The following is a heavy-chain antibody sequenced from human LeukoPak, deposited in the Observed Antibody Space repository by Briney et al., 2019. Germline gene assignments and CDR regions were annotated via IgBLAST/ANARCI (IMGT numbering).Heavy chain of an antibody. Sequence: GGSLRLSCAASQFTFSSHAMNWVRQAPGKGLDWVAVMSFDGSHIYYADSVKSRFTISRDNSNNTLFLQMNSLNADDTAVYYCARGGTYYYQYYYMDVWGKGTTVTVSS. J-gene: IGHJ6*03. CDR1: QFTFSSHA. V-gene: IGHV3-30*01. CDR3: ARGGTYYYQYYYMDV. D-gene: IGHD3-16*01. CDR2: MSFDGSHI.